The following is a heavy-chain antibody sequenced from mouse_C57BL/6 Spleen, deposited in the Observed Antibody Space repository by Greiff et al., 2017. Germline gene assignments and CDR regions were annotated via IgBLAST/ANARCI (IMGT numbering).Heavy chain of an antibody. D-gene: IGHD1-1*01. Sequence: DVQLVESGGGLVQPGGSLKLSCAASGFTFSDYYMYWVRQTPEKRLEWVAYISNGGGSTYYPDTVKGRFTISRDKANNTLYLQMSRLKSEDTAMYYCARRDYYGSSYYFDYWGQGTTLTVSS. CDR2: ISNGGGST. CDR3: ARRDYYGSSYYFDY. CDR1: GFTFSDYY. V-gene: IGHV5-12*01. J-gene: IGHJ2*01.